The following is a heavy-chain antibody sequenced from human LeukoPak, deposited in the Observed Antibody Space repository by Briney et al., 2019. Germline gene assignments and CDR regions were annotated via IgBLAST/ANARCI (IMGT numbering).Heavy chain of an antibody. J-gene: IGHJ4*02. D-gene: IGHD4-17*01. Sequence: GGSLRLSCTVSGFTFRNYWMAWVRQAPGKGLEWVSNIRGDEGDKKSVDSVKGRFTISRDNAKKSLYLQMNSLRVEDTAVYYCARDVGGALDYWGQGTLVTVSS. V-gene: IGHV3-7*03. CDR1: GFTFRNYW. CDR3: ARDVGGALDY. CDR2: IRGDEGDK.